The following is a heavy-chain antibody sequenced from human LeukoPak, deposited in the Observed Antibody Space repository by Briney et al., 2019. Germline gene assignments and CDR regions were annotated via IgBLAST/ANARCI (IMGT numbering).Heavy chain of an antibody. D-gene: IGHD6-19*01. CDR3: AKSGIAVAGFDY. Sequence: GGSLRLSCAASGFTLSSYAMSWVRPGPGKGLEWVSAISGSGASTYYADSVKGRVTISRDNSKNTLYLQMNSLRAEDTAVYYCAKSGIAVAGFDYWGQGTLVTVSS. CDR1: GFTLSSYA. V-gene: IGHV3-23*01. J-gene: IGHJ4*02. CDR2: ISGSGAST.